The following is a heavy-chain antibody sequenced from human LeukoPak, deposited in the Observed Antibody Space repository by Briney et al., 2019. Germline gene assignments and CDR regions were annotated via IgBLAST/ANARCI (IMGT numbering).Heavy chain of an antibody. CDR1: GFTFSNYR. CDR2: ISSSSIYI. D-gene: IGHD3-10*01. V-gene: IGHV3-21*04. CDR3: ARAKPKNMVRGLIMRRESRYYFDY. Sequence: SGGSLRLSCSASGFTFSNYRMNWVRQAPGKGLEWVSSISSSSIYIYYADSLKGRFTISRDNAKKSLYLQMNSLRAEDTAVYYCARAKPKNMVRGLIMRRESRYYFDYWGQGTLVTVSS. J-gene: IGHJ4*02.